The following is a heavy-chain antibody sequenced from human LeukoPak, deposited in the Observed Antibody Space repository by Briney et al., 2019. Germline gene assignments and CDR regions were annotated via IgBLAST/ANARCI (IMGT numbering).Heavy chain of an antibody. Sequence: ASVKVSCKASGYTFTGYYMHWVRQAPGQGLEWMGWINPNSGGTNYAQKFQGRVTMTRDTSISTAYMELSRLRSDDTAVYYCARDSGPRYYPDYWGQGNLVTVSS. CDR3: ARDSGPRYYPDY. D-gene: IGHD2-21*01. V-gene: IGHV1-2*02. J-gene: IGHJ4*02. CDR1: GYTFTGYY. CDR2: INPNSGGT.